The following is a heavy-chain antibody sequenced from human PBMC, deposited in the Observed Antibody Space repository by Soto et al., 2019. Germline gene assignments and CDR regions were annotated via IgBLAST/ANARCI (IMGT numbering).Heavy chain of an antibody. V-gene: IGHV3-74*01. CDR3: ARDIGTVTTALDY. CDR2: INVDGSSI. D-gene: IGHD4-17*01. CDR1: GLIFNGYW. J-gene: IGHJ4*02. Sequence: EVQLVESGGGLVQPGGSLRLSCAASGLIFNGYWMHWVRQAPGKGLVWVSRINVDGSSISYVDSVKGRFTISRDNAKNTVDLQMNSLRVEDTAVYYCARDIGTVTTALDYWGQGTLVIVSS.